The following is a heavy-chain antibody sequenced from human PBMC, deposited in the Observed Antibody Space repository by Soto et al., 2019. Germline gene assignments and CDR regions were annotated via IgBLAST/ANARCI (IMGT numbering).Heavy chain of an antibody. CDR2: INQDGGVR. Sequence: EVQLVESGGGLVQPGGSLRLSCAASGFTFSSNRMIWVRQAPGKGLEWVAKINQDGGVRYYVDSVEGRFTISRDNAKNSLYLQMNSLRAEDTAVYYCATDYQAYWGQGTLVTVSS. CDR3: ATDYQAY. CDR1: GFTFSSNR. J-gene: IGHJ4*02. D-gene: IGHD3-16*02. V-gene: IGHV3-7*01.